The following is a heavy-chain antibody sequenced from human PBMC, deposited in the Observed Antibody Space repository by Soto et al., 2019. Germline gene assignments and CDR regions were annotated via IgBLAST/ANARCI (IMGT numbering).Heavy chain of an antibody. V-gene: IGHV1-18*01. J-gene: IGHJ3*01. CDR1: GYTFSSYG. CDR2: ISAYNGNT. Sequence: QDQLLQSGAEVKKPGASVKVSCQASGYTFSSYGITWVRQAPGQGLEWVGWISAYNGNTKSAQKFQGRVTLTTDTSTRSTYIDRSSLRSDDPTVYFCARDDCVQVPFYHYALDLCGQGTLVSVTS. CDR3: ARDDCVQVPFYHYALDL. D-gene: IGHD3-16*01.